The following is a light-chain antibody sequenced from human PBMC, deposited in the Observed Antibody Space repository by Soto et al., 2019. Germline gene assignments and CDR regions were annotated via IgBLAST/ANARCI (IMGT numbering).Light chain of an antibody. CDR1: ESVSSY. CDR2: DAS. J-gene: IGKJ3*01. V-gene: IGKV3-11*01. CDR3: QQRSNCS. Sequence: EIVLTQSPATLSLSPGERATLSSRASESVSSYLAWYQQKPGQAPRLLIYDASSRATGIPARFSGSGSGTDFTLTISSLEPEDFAVYYCQQRSNCSFGPGTKVDI.